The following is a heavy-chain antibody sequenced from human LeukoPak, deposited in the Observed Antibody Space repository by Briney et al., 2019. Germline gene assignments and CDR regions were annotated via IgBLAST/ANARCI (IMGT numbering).Heavy chain of an antibody. V-gene: IGHV3-11*04. Sequence: PGGSLRLSCSVSGFKFADYDMSWLRQAPGKGLEWVSYISSSGSTIYYADSVKGRFTISRDNAKNTLSLQMNSLRAEDTAVYYCVRADYSNSWFDWYFDLWGRGTLVTVSS. J-gene: IGHJ2*01. CDR1: GFKFADYD. CDR2: ISSSGSTI. CDR3: VRADYSNSWFDWYFDL. D-gene: IGHD6-13*01.